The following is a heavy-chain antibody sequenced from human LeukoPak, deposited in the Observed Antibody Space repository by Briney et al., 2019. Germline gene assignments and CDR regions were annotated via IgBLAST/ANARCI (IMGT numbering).Heavy chain of an antibody. CDR2: LSHSGSS. Sequence: SETLSLTCTVSGGSVSSYYWSWIRRPPGRGLEWIAYLSHSGSSDSNPSLTSRVTTLVDTSKNQFSLKLTSVTAADTAVYYCARDVWVRGVNPSYYYYGMDVWGQGTTVTVSS. D-gene: IGHD3-10*01. J-gene: IGHJ6*02. CDR3: ARDVWVRGVNPSYYYYGMDV. CDR1: GGSVSSYY. V-gene: IGHV4-59*02.